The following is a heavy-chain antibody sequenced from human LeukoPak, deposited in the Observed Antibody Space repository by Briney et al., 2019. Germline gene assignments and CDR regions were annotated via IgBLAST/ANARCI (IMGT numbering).Heavy chain of an antibody. D-gene: IGHD2-15*01. CDR3: ASGKVYCSGGSCYSKHWFDP. CDR2: INPSGGST. V-gene: IGHV1-46*01. CDR1: GYTFTSYY. J-gene: IGHJ5*02. Sequence: ASVKVSCKASGYTFTSYYMHWVRQAPGQGLEWMGIINPSGGSTSYAQKFQGRVTMTRDTSTSTVYMELSSLRSEDTAVYYCASGKVYCSGGSCYSKHWFDPWGQGTLVTVSS.